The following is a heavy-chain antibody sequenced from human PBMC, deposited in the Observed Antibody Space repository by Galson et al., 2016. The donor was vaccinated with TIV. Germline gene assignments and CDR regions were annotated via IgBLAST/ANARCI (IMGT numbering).Heavy chain of an antibody. CDR1: GGTFSSYV. CDR3: ASDRNTAFDTYHQYYGMDV. CDR2: IIPLFRTT. J-gene: IGHJ6*02. D-gene: IGHD5-18*01. Sequence: SVKVSCKASGGTFSSYVFNWVRLAPGQGLEWMGGIIPLFRTTNYAPKFQGRVTITADESTNTAYMELNSLKYGDTAVSYCASDRNTAFDTYHQYYGMDVWGQGTTVTVSS. V-gene: IGHV1-69*13.